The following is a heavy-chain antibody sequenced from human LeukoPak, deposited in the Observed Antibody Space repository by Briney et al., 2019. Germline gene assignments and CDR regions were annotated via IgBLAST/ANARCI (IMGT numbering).Heavy chain of an antibody. CDR3: ARVTDSGWYYFDY. CDR1: GGSISSGGYY. CDR2: IYYSGST. V-gene: IGHV4-31*03. D-gene: IGHD6-19*01. J-gene: IGHJ4*02. Sequence: SETLSLTCTVSGGSISSGGYYWSWIRQHPGKGLEWIGYIYYSGSTYYIPSLKSRVTISVDTSKNQFSLKLSSVTAADTAVYYCARVTDSGWYYFDYWGQGTLVTVSS.